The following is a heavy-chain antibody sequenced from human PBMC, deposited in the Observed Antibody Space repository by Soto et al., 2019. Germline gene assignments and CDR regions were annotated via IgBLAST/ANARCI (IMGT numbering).Heavy chain of an antibody. CDR2: IYNSGST. J-gene: IGHJ1*01. CDR3: ATRYSGYDYLEYFHH. Sequence: SETLSLTCTVSGGPISDSSYYWGWIRQPPGKGPEWIGSIYNSGSTYYTPSLKSRVTISVDMSKNQFSLKLTSVTAADTAVYYCATRYSGYDYLEYFHHWGQGTLVTVS. V-gene: IGHV4-39*01. CDR1: GGPISDSSYY. D-gene: IGHD5-12*01.